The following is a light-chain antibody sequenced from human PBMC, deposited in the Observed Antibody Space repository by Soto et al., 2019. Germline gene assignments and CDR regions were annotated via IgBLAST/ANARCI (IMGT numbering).Light chain of an antibody. CDR1: SRDVGSYNL. CDR2: EDI. CDR3: GSYAGGTSVV. Sequence: QSALTQPASVSGSPGQSITISCTGTSRDVGSYNLVSWYQQHPGKAPKLMIYEDIERPSGVSNRFSGSKSGNTASLTFSGLQTEDEADYGCGSYAGGTSVVFGGGTKLTVL. V-gene: IGLV2-23*01. J-gene: IGLJ2*01.